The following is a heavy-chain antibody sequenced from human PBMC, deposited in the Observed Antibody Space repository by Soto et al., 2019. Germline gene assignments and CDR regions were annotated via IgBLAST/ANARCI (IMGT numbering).Heavy chain of an antibody. D-gene: IGHD3-3*02. CDR1: GFTFSSYW. J-gene: IGHJ6*02. Sequence: PGWSLRLSCAASGFTFSSYWMTWVRQAPGKGLEWVANIKQDGSEKYYVDSVKGRFTISRDNAKNSLYLQMNSLRAEDSAVYYCAREYAFLEWLLKENYYYYGMDVWGQGTTVTVSS. CDR3: AREYAFLEWLLKENYYYYGMDV. V-gene: IGHV3-7*01. CDR2: IKQDGSEK.